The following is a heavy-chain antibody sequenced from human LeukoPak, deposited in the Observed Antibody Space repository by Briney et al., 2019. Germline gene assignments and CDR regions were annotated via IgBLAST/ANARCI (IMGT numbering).Heavy chain of an antibody. J-gene: IGHJ4*02. CDR1: GFTFRSHA. D-gene: IGHD2-21*01. CDR2: IYENGGTT. Sequence: GGSLRLSCVGSGFTFRSHAMGWVRQAPEKGLEFVSGIYENGGTTYYADSVKGRFSISRDNSKNTLYLQMDSLRGEDTAVYYCAKDFRIGYSAHFDYWGQGALVTVSS. CDR3: AKDFRIGYSAHFDY. V-gene: IGHV3-23*01.